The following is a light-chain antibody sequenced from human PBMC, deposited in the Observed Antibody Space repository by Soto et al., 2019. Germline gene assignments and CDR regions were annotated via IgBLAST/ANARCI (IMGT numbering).Light chain of an antibody. V-gene: IGLV2-23*01. CDR2: EGS. CDR3: CSYAGSNTYV. CDR1: SSDVGSWNL. J-gene: IGLJ1*01. Sequence: QSALTQPASVSGSPGQSITISCAGTSSDVGSWNLVSWYQQHPGKAPKLMIYEGSKRPSGVSNRFSGSKSGNTASLTISGLQAEDEADYFCCSYAGSNTYVFGTGTKLTVL.